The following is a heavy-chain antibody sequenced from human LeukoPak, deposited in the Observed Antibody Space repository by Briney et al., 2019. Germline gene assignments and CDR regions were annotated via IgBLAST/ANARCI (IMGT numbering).Heavy chain of an antibody. CDR3: AREASGNYHVFDS. J-gene: IGHJ4*02. CDR2: ITNSGRST. V-gene: IGHV3-11*04. CDR1: GFSFSNYF. Sequence: GESLKISCEASGFSFSNYFISWIRQAPGKGLEWVGYITNSGRSTNYADAVKGRFTISRDNAKKSVYLEMTDLRAEDNAVYYCAREASGNYHVFDSWGQGTLVTVSS. D-gene: IGHD1-26*01.